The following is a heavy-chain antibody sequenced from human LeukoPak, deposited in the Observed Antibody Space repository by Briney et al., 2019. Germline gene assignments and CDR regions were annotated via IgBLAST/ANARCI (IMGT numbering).Heavy chain of an antibody. Sequence: KPSATLSLTCTVSGGSISSSSYYWGWIRQPPGKGLEWIGSIYYSGSTYYNPSLKSRVTISVDTSKNQFSLKLSSVTAADTAVYSCAGFTFFRGVITFDYWGQGTLVTVSS. J-gene: IGHJ4*02. D-gene: IGHD3-10*01. CDR2: IYYSGST. CDR3: AGFTFFRGVITFDY. V-gene: IGHV4-39*07. CDR1: GGSISSSSYY.